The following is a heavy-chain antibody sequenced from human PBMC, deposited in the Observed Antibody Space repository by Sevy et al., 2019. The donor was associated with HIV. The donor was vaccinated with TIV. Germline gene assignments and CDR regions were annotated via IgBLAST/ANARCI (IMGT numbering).Heavy chain of an antibody. D-gene: IGHD2-15*01. Sequence: GGSLRLSCAASGFTFSDFAMSWVRQAPGKGLEWVSAIIGSGTKTYYSDSVRGRFTISRDNSKNTQYLQMNSLRTEDTAVYYCAARKDDFDCWGQGTLVTVSS. CDR3: AARKDDFDC. CDR1: GFTFSDFA. CDR2: IIGSGTKT. V-gene: IGHV3-23*01. J-gene: IGHJ4*02.